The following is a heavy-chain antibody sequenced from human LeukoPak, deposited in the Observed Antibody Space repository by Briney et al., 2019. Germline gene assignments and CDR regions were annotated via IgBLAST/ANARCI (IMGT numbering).Heavy chain of an antibody. Sequence: PSETLSLTCTVSGGSISTYYWSWIRQPPGKGLEWIGYIYYSGSTKYNPSLKNRVIMSVATSKKYFSLKLSSVTGADTAVYYCASFAYGDFWYFDIWGRGALVTVSS. V-gene: IGHV4-59*01. D-gene: IGHD4-17*01. CDR3: ASFAYGDFWYFDI. J-gene: IGHJ2*01. CDR2: IYYSGST. CDR1: GGSISTYY.